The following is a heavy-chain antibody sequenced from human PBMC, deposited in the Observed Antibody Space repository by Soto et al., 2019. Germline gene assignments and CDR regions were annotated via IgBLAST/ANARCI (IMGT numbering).Heavy chain of an antibody. V-gene: IGHV3-73*01. D-gene: IGHD2-15*01. Sequence: GGSLRLSCAASGFTFSGSAMHWVRQASGKGLEWVGRIRSKADSYATAYAASVKGRFTVSRDDSKNTAYLQMNSLKTEDTAVYYCTRRWRYCSGGSCGYYFDYWGQGT. CDR2: IRSKADSYAT. CDR3: TRRWRYCSGGSCGYYFDY. J-gene: IGHJ4*02. CDR1: GFTFSGSA.